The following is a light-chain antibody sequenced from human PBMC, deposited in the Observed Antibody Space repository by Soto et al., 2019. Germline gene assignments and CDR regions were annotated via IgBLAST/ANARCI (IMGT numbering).Light chain of an antibody. CDR1: QSVGYH. CDR3: QQYGSSGT. CDR2: GAS. V-gene: IGKV3-20*01. J-gene: IGKJ1*01. Sequence: EIVMTQSPATLSVSQGERATLSCRASQSVGYHLAWYQQKPGQAPRLLIYGASNRATGIPDRFSGSGSGTDFTLTISRLEPEDFAVYYCQQYGSSGTFGQGTKVDIK.